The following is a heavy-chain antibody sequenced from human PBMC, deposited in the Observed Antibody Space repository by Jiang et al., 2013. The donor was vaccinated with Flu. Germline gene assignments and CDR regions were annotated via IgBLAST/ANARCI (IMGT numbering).Heavy chain of an antibody. D-gene: IGHD2-15*01. J-gene: IGHJ4*03. CDR2: ISSDGNNK. CDR3: GKDSADIVFVAPTNVDY. CDR1: GFTFSSYG. Sequence: LLESGGGVVQPGRSLRLSCAASGFTFSSYGMHWVRQAPGKGLEWVAVISSDGNNKYYADSVKGRFTISRDNSKNTMYMQMNSLRAEDTAVYYCGKDSADIVFVAPTNVDYWGQGTLVTVSS. V-gene: IGHV3-30*18.